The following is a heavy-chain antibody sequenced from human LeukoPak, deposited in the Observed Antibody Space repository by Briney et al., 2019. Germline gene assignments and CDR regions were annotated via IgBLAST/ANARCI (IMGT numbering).Heavy chain of an antibody. CDR3: ATTGFCSGGSCVSNWFDP. CDR2: TSGDGITT. D-gene: IGHD2-15*01. J-gene: IGHJ5*02. CDR1: GFTFHNCA. Sequence: GGSLRLSCAASGFTFHNCAIHWVRQAPGKGLEWVSLTSGDGITTYFADSMKGRFTISRDNAKNSLYLQMNSLRAEDTAVYYCATTGFCSGGSCVSNWFDPWGQGTLVTVSS. V-gene: IGHV3-43*02.